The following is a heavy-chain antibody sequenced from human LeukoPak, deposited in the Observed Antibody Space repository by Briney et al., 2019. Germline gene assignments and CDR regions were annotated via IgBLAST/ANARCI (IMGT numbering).Heavy chain of an antibody. CDR3: ARGILRRDGYNPGFDY. CDR2: IYTGGGR. D-gene: IGHD5-24*01. V-gene: IGHV3-53*01. Sequence: GGSLRLSCAASGFTVSSYYMNWVRQAPGKELEWVSVIYTGGGRYYADSVRGRFTISRDTSKNMVFLQMNSLRVEDTAVYYCARGILRRDGYNPGFDYWGQGTLVTVSS. CDR1: GFTVSSYY. J-gene: IGHJ4*02.